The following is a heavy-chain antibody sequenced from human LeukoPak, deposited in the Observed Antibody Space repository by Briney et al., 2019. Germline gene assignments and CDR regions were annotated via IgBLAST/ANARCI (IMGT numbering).Heavy chain of an antibody. CDR2: IWYDGSNK. Sequence: GGSLRLSCAASGFTFSSYGMHWVRQAPGKGLEWVAIIWYDGSNKDYADSVKGRFIISRDNSKNTLYLQMNSLGAEDTAVYYCASDVVVVVAATMGGDSPGYWGQGTLVTVSS. D-gene: IGHD2-15*01. CDR1: GFTFSSYG. J-gene: IGHJ4*02. CDR3: ASDVVVVVAATMGGDSPGY. V-gene: IGHV3-33*01.